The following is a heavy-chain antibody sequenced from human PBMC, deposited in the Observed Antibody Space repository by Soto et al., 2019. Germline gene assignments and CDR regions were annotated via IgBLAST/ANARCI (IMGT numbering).Heavy chain of an antibody. CDR1: GYTFTSYG. J-gene: IGHJ6*02. CDR3: ARDPMTGSGTHYGMDV. Sequence: EASVKVSCKASGYTFTSYGISWVRQAPGQGLEWMGWISAYNGNTNYAQKLQGRVTMTTDTSTSTAYMELRSLRSDDTAVYYCARDPMTGSGTHYGMDVWGQGTTVTVSS. CDR2: ISAYNGNT. V-gene: IGHV1-18*01. D-gene: IGHD1-1*01.